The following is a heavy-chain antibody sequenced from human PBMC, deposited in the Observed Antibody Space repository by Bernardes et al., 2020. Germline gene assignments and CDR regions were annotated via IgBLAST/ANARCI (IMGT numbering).Heavy chain of an antibody. CDR2: INPYNGGT. CDR3: AREVSVAGSNRDEYFQH. D-gene: IGHD6-19*01. Sequence: ASVKVSCKASGYTFTGYYMHWVRQAPGQGLEWLGRINPYNGGTNYAQKFQGRVTMTRDTSISTAYMELSRLRSDDTAVYFCAREVSVAGSNRDEYFQHWGQGTLVTVSS. CDR1: GYTFTGYY. V-gene: IGHV1-2*06. J-gene: IGHJ1*01.